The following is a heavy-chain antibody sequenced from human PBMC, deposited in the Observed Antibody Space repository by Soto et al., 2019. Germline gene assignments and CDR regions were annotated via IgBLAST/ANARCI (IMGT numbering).Heavy chain of an antibody. CDR3: ARGGEGYYYDSSGPDSDAFDI. Sequence: GGSLRLSCAVSGLSFSSYAMTWVRQSPGKGLEWVSSISRSGNSTYSADSVRGRFTISRDNAKNTLYLQMNSLRAEDTAVYYCARGGEGYYYDSSGPDSDAFDIWGQGTMVTVSS. J-gene: IGHJ3*02. CDR2: ISRSGNST. D-gene: IGHD3-22*01. V-gene: IGHV3-23*01. CDR1: GLSFSSYA.